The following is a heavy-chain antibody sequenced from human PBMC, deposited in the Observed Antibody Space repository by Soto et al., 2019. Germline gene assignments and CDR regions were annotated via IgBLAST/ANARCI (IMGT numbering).Heavy chain of an antibody. CDR3: ARDTDGFHY. J-gene: IGHJ4*02. CDR1: GLIFSNYK. V-gene: IGHV3-74*01. CDR2: INTDGSII. Sequence: EVQLVESGGGLVQPGESLRLSCAASGLIFSNYKMHWVRQAPGKGLVWVSRINTDGSIIDYADSVKGRFTVSRDNAKNTLYLQMNSLRADDTAVYYCARDTDGFHYWGQGTLVTVSS.